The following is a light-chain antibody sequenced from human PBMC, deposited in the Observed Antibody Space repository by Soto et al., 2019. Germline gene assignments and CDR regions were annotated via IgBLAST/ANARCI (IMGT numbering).Light chain of an antibody. CDR2: DVS. CDR1: SSDVGGYNY. Sequence: QSALTQPASVSGSPGQSITISCTGTSSDVGGYNYVSWYQQHPGKAPKLMIYDVSNRPSGVSNRFSGSKSGNTASLTISGLQAEDEADYYCSSYTSSSDWGFGTGTKVTVL. V-gene: IGLV2-14*01. J-gene: IGLJ1*01. CDR3: SSYTSSSDWG.